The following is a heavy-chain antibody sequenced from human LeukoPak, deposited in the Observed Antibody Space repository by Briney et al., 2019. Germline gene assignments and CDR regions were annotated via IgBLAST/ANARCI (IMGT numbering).Heavy chain of an antibody. D-gene: IGHD6-13*01. CDR1: GGSFSGYY. J-gene: IGHJ5*02. V-gene: IGHV4-34*01. CDR3: ARGQSRVAAAGTGWFDP. Sequence: PSETLSLTCAVYGGSFSGYYWSWIRQPPGKGLEWIGEINHSGSTNYNPSLKSRVTISVDTSKNQFSLRLSPVTAADTAVYYCARGQSRVAAAGTGWFDPWGQGTLVTVSS. CDR2: INHSGST.